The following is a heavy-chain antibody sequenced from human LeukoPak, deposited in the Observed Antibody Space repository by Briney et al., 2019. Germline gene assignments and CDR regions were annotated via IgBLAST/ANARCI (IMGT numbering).Heavy chain of an antibody. V-gene: IGHV4-4*01. CDR1: GGSISSSNW. D-gene: IGHD2-2*01. Sequence: PSETLSLTCAVSGGSISSSNWWSWVRQPPGKGLEWIGEIYHSGSTNYNPSLKSRVTISVDKSKNQFSLKLSSVTAADTAVYCCARVSGYCSSTSCPNTWGQGTLVTVSS. CDR2: IYHSGST. CDR3: ARVSGYCSSTSCPNT. J-gene: IGHJ5*02.